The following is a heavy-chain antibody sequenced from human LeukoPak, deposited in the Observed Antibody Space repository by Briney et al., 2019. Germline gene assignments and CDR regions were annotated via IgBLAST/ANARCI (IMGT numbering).Heavy chain of an antibody. CDR3: ARSEGIAAKGAFDY. Sequence: PSETLSLTCTVSGGSISSYYWSWIRQPPGKGLEWIGYIYYSGSTNYNPSLKSRVTISVDTSKNQFSLKLSSVTAADTAVYYCARSEGIAAKGAFDYWGQGTLVTVSS. CDR2: IYYSGST. CDR1: GGSISSYY. V-gene: IGHV4-59*01. D-gene: IGHD6-13*01. J-gene: IGHJ4*02.